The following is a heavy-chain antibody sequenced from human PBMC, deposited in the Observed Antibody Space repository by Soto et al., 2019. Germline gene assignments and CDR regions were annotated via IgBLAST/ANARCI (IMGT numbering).Heavy chain of an antibody. CDR3: AKTRVEYYYDSSGYYSFDY. D-gene: IGHD3-22*01. Sequence: GGSLRLSCAASGFTFSSYAMSWVRQAPGKGLEWVSAISGSGGSTYYADSVKGRFTISRDNSKNTLYLQMNSLRAEDTAVYYCAKTRVEYYYDSSGYYSFDYWGQGTLVTVSS. CDR2: ISGSGGST. CDR1: GFTFSSYA. J-gene: IGHJ4*02. V-gene: IGHV3-23*01.